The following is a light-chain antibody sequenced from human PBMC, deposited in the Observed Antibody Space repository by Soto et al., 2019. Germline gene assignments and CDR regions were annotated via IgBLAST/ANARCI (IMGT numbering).Light chain of an antibody. V-gene: IGLV2-14*01. CDR3: SSYTTIFTYV. CDR1: SSDVGVYNY. J-gene: IGLJ1*01. CDR2: EVS. Sequence: QSALTQPRSVSGSPGQSVTISCTGTSSDVGVYNYVSWYQQYPGKAPKLVISEVSNRPSGISNRFSGSKSGNTASLTISGLQAEDEADYYCSSYTTIFTYVFGTGTKVTVL.